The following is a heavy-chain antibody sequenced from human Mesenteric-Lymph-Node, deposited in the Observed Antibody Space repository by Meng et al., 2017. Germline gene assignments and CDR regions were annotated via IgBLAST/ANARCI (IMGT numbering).Heavy chain of an antibody. V-gene: IGHV4-30-4*01. D-gene: IGHD3-10*01. CDR1: GGSISSGDYY. Sequence: HVQLQEAGPGLVKPSQTLSLTCTVSGGSISSGDYYWSWIRQPPGKGLELIGHIYYSGSTSYNPSLKSRVTISVDTSNNQFSLKLSSVTAADTAVYYCARASYGSGSPLGESWFDPWGQGTLVTVSS. CDR2: IYYSGST. J-gene: IGHJ5*02. CDR3: ARASYGSGSPLGESWFDP.